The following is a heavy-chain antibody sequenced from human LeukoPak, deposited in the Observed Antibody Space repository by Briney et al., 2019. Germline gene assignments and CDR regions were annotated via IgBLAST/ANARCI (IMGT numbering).Heavy chain of an antibody. CDR2: IYYSGST. J-gene: IGHJ3*02. V-gene: IGHV4-59*08. CDR1: GGSISSYY. D-gene: IGHD1-26*01. CDR3: ASTLIVGATSGAFDI. Sequence: SEALSLTCTVSGGSISSYYWSWIRQPPGKGLEWIGYIYYSGSTNYNPSLKSRVTISVDTSKNQFSLKLSSVTAADTAVYYCASTLIVGATSGAFDIWGQGTMVTVSS.